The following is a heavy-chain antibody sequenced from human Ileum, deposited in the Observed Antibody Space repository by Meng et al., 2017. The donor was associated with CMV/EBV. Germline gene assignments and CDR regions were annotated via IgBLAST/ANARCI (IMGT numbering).Heavy chain of an antibody. CDR1: GDSISSNNW. J-gene: IGHJ4*02. Sequence: QVQLQESGPRLVKPSGTLSLTCAVSGDSISSNNWWSWVRLSPGEGLEWIGDIYRDGTTNYNPSLKSRVTMSVDKSKNQFSLRLNSLTAADTAVYYCAGGTPNFGFDYWGQGTLVTVSS. D-gene: IGHD1-1*01. CDR2: IYRDGTT. CDR3: AGGTPNFGFDY. V-gene: IGHV4-4*02.